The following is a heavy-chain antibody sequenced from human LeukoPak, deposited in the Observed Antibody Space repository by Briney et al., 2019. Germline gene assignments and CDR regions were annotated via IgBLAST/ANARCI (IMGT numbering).Heavy chain of an antibody. CDR2: IREDGSEK. CDR1: GFTFSRYC. D-gene: IGHD3-22*01. J-gene: IGHJ4*02. V-gene: IGHV3-7*04. CDR3: ARVYHFEIGGYYRHFDF. Sequence: SGGSLRLSCAASGFTFSRYCMSWVRQTPGKGLEWVAAIREDGSEKYYVDSVKGRFTISRDNAQNSLYLQMSSLRAENTALYYCARVYHFEIGGYYRHFDFWGQGSLVIVSS.